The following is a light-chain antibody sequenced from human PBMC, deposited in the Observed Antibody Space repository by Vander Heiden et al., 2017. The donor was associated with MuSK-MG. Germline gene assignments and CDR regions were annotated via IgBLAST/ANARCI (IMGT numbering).Light chain of an antibody. CDR3: MQALQSPRT. Sequence: RQSLLHSNGYNYLDWYQQKAGQSPQLLIYLGSNRASGVPDRFSGSGSGTDFTLKISRVEAEDVGVYYCMQALQSPRTFGQGTKVEIK. V-gene: IGKV2-28*01. CDR2: LGS. J-gene: IGKJ1*01. CDR1: QSLLHSNGYNY.